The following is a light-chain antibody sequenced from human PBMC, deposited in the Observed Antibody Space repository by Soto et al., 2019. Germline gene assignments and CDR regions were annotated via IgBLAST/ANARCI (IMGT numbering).Light chain of an antibody. V-gene: IGLV1-40*01. CDR2: GND. CDR3: QSYDRSLSGSV. CDR1: SSNIGAGYD. J-gene: IGLJ1*01. Sequence: QSVLTQPPSVSGAPGQGVTISCTGSSSNIGAGYDVHWYQQLPGAAPQLLIFGNDNRPSGVPDRFAGSRSGTSASLAITGLQAEEEVGYYCQSYDRSLSGSVFGAGTKLTVL.